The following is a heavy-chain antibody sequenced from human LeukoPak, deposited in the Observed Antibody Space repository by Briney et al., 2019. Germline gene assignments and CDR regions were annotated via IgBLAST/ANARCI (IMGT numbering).Heavy chain of an antibody. J-gene: IGHJ4*02. V-gene: IGHV3-23*01. CDR1: GFTFSSYA. CDR2: ISGSGGST. CDR3: AKGRPLSKPAAIGYYFDY. D-gene: IGHD2-2*01. Sequence: GGPLRLSCAASGFTFSSYAVSWVRQAPGKGLEWVSAISGSGGSTYHADSVKGRFTISRDNSKNTLYLQMNSLRAEDTAVYYCAKGRPLSKPAAIGYYFDYWGQGTLVTVSS.